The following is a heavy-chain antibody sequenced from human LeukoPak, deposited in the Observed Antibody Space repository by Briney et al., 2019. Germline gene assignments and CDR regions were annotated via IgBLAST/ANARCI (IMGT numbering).Heavy chain of an antibody. CDR2: MNPNSGNT. V-gene: IGHV1-8*01. Sequence: ASVEVSFKASGYPFTSYDINWVRPATGQGLEWMGWMNPNSGNTGYSQKFQGRGTITRNTTISTAYMELSSLRSEDTAVYYCARGPRYCSSTSCSYYFDYWGQGTLVTVSS. D-gene: IGHD2-2*01. CDR3: ARGPRYCSSTSCSYYFDY. CDR1: GYPFTSYD. J-gene: IGHJ4*02.